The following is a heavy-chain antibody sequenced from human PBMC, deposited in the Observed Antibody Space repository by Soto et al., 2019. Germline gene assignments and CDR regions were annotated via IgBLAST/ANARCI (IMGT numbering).Heavy chain of an antibody. D-gene: IGHD2-21*02. V-gene: IGHV3-23*01. CDR3: AKDPEVVVTAPDY. Sequence: VGSLRLSCAASGFTFSTHAMNWVRQAPGKGLEWVSGISGSGGSTYYANSVKGRFTISRDNSKNTLYLQMNSLRAEDTAIYYCAKDPEVVVTAPDYWGQGTLVTVSS. CDR1: GFTFSTHA. CDR2: ISGSGGST. J-gene: IGHJ4*02.